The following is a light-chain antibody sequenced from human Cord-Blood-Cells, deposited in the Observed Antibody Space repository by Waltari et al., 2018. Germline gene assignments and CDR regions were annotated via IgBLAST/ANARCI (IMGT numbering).Light chain of an antibody. CDR3: CSYAGSLWV. J-gene: IGLJ3*02. Sequence: QSALTQPAPASGSPGQSITISCTGTSSDVGGYNLVPWYQKHPGKAPKLMICEGSKRPSWVSNRFSGSKSGNTASLTISGLQAEDEADYYCCSYAGSLWVFGGGTKLTVL. CDR1: SSDVGGYNL. V-gene: IGLV2-23*01. CDR2: EGS.